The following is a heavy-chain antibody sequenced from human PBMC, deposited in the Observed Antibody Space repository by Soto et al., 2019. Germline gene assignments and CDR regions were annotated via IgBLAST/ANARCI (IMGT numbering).Heavy chain of an antibody. V-gene: IGHV3-21*01. CDR2: ISSSSSYI. J-gene: IGHJ6*03. D-gene: IGHD3-10*01. Sequence: GGTLRLFCSAPGFTFRRYRMQWFRRAPGQGLEWVSSISSSSSYIYYADSVKGRFTISRDNAKNSLYLQMNSLRAEDTAVYYCASGSGSTYYYYYYMDVWGKGTTVTVSS. CDR1: GFTFRRYR. CDR3: ASGSGSTYYYYYYMDV.